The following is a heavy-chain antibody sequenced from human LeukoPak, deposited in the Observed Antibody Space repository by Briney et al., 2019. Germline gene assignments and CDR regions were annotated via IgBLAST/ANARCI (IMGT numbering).Heavy chain of an antibody. D-gene: IGHD3-22*01. V-gene: IGHV3-23*01. CDR3: AKDGFDYYDSSGYYYFDD. J-gene: IGHJ4*02. Sequence: GGSLRLSCAASGFMFSNHAMSWVRQAPGKGLEWVSGISTRGGGIYYAESVEGRFTISRDNSKNTLYLQMKSLRAEDTAVYYCAKDGFDYYDSSGYYYFDDWGQGTLVTVSS. CDR1: GFMFSNHA. CDR2: ISTRGGGI.